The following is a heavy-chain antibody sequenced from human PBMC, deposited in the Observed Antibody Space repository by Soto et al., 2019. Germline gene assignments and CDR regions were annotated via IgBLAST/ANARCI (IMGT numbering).Heavy chain of an antibody. CDR2: ISSSSSYI. V-gene: IGHV3-21*01. D-gene: IGHD6-6*01. J-gene: IGHJ3*02. Sequence: GSLRLSCAASGFTFSSYSMNWVRQAPGKGLEWVSSISSSSSYIYYADSVKGRFTISRDNAKNSLYLQMNSLRAEDTAVYYCARDRSIAARNDAFDIWGQGTMVTVSS. CDR3: ARDRSIAARNDAFDI. CDR1: GFTFSSYS.